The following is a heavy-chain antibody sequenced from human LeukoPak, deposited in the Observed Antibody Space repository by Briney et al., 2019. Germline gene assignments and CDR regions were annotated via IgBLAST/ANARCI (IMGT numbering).Heavy chain of an antibody. V-gene: IGHV4-39*01. CDR2: IYYSGST. Sequence: SETLSLTCTVSGGSISSSSYYWGWIRQPPGKGLEWIGSIYYSGSTYYNPSLKSRVTISVDTSKNQFSLKLSSVTAADTAVYYCARGEPWFDPWGQGTLVTVSS. CDR3: ARGEPWFDP. J-gene: IGHJ5*02. CDR1: GGSISSSSYY.